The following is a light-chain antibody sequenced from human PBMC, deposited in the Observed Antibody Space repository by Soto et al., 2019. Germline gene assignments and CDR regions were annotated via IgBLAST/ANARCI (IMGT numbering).Light chain of an antibody. CDR3: QQYNSYSWT. CDR1: QSISSW. CDR2: DAS. V-gene: IGKV1-5*01. J-gene: IGKJ1*01. Sequence: DIQMTQSPSTLSAYVGDRVTITCRASQSISSWLAWYQQKPGKAPKLLIYDASSLESGVPSRFSGSGSGTEFTLTISSLQHDDFATYYCQQYNSYSWTFGQGTKVDIK.